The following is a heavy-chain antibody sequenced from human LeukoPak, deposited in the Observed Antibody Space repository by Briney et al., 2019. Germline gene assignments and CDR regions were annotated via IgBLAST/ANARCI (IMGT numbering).Heavy chain of an antibody. Sequence: PGESLKISGAGSGYSCTSCLIGWVRQMPGKGLGWTGIIYPGDSDTRYSPSLQGQVTISADKSISTAYLQWSSLKASDTAMYYCARPPSRDGYNLGYWGQGTLVTVSS. CDR1: GYSCTSCL. J-gene: IGHJ4*02. D-gene: IGHD5-24*01. V-gene: IGHV5-51*01. CDR2: IYPGDSDT. CDR3: ARPPSRDGYNLGY.